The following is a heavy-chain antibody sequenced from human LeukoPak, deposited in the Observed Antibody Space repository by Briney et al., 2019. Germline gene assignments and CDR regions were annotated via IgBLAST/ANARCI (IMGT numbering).Heavy chain of an antibody. Sequence: GASVKVSCKASGYTFTDYYMHWVRQAPGQGLEWMGWINPNSGGTNYAQKFQGRVTMTRDTSISTAYMELSRLRSDDTAVYYCARVLEMATPGGDYWGQGTLVTVS. J-gene: IGHJ4*02. CDR3: ARVLEMATPGGDY. CDR1: GYTFTDYY. V-gene: IGHV1-2*02. D-gene: IGHD5-24*01. CDR2: INPNSGGT.